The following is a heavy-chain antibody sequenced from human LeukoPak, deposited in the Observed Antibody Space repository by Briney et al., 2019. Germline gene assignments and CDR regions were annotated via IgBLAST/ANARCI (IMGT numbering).Heavy chain of an antibody. CDR1: GFTFSSYW. J-gene: IGHJ6*02. Sequence: GGSLRLSCAASGFTFSSYWMSWVRQAPGKGLEWVANIKQDGGEKYYVDSVKGRFTISRDNAKNSLYLQMNSLRAEDTAVYYCARVPYSSSSFDYYYYGMDVWGQGTTVTVSS. CDR2: IKQDGGEK. V-gene: IGHV3-7*01. D-gene: IGHD6-6*01. CDR3: ARVPYSSSSFDYYYYGMDV.